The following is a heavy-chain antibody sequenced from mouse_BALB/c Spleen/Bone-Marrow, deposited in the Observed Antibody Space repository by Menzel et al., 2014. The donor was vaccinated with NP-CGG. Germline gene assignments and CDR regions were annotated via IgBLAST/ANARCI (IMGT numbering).Heavy chain of an antibody. CDR1: GFTFSSFG. CDR2: ISSGSSNI. V-gene: IGHV5-17*02. D-gene: IGHD2-2*01. J-gene: IGHJ4*01. Sequence: EVKVVESGGGLVQPGGSRKLSCAASGFTFSSFGMHWVRRAPEKGLEWVAYISSGSSNINYADTVKGRFTISRGNPKNTLFLQMTSLRSEDTAMYYCARWGYYYAMDYWGQGTSVTVSS. CDR3: ARWGYYYAMDY.